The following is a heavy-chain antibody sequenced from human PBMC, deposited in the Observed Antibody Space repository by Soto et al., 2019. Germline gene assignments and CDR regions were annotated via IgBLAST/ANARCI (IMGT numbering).Heavy chain of an antibody. CDR3: STDLGQQLIPFDY. Sequence: EVQLVESGGGLLKPGGSLRLSCAASGFTFNKAWLSWVRQAPGKGLEWVGRIKSKGDGETTDYAAPVKGRFTISRDDSKNMLYLQMNSLKTEDTAVYYCSTDLGQQLIPFDYWGQGTLLTVSS. J-gene: IGHJ4*02. CDR2: IKSKGDGETT. V-gene: IGHV3-15*01. CDR1: GFTFNKAW. D-gene: IGHD1-1*01.